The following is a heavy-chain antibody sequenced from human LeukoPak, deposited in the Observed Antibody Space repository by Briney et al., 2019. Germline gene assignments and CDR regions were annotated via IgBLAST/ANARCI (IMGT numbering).Heavy chain of an antibody. CDR3: ARAPKGVVAASDAFDI. D-gene: IGHD2-15*01. CDR1: GGSISSYY. Sequence: PSETLSLTCTVSGGSISSYYWSWIRQPPGKGLEWIGYIYYSGSTNYNPSLKSRVTISVDTSKNQFSLKLSSVTAADTAVYYCARAPKGVVAASDAFDIWGQGTVVTVSS. J-gene: IGHJ3*02. V-gene: IGHV4-59*08. CDR2: IYYSGST.